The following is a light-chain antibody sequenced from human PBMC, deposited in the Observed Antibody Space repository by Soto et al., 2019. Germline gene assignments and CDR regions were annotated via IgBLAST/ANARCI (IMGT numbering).Light chain of an antibody. J-gene: IGLJ1*01. CDR1: SSDVGGYNY. CDR3: CLYIGATTYV. Sequence: QSVLTQPASVSGSPGQSITISCTGTSSDVGGYNYVSWYQQHPGKAPKLTIYEVSNRPSGVSNRFSGSTSVNSASLTISGLQADDEADYYCCLYIGATTYVFGTGTKLTVL. V-gene: IGLV2-14*01. CDR2: EVS.